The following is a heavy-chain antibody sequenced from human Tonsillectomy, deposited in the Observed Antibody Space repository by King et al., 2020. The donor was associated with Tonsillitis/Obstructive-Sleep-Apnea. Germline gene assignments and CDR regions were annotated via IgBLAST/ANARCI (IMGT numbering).Heavy chain of an antibody. J-gene: IGHJ4*02. CDR2: IYYIGST. V-gene: IGHV4-39*01. CDR1: GGSISSSSYY. D-gene: IGHD5-18*01. Sequence: QLQESGPGLVKPSETLSLTCTVSGGSISSSSYYWGWIRQPPGKGLEWIGSIYYIGSTAYNPSLKSRVTISVDTSKNQFSLKLSSVTAADTAVYYCASGVLRGYSYGYGYWGQGTLVTVSS. CDR3: ASGVLRGYSYGYGY.